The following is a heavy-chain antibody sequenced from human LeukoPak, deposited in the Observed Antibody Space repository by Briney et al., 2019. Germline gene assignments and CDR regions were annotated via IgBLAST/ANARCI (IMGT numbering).Heavy chain of an antibody. CDR3: ARVGDPRNYYDSSESLAYFDY. D-gene: IGHD3-22*01. CDR2: IYYSGST. CDR1: GGSISSGDYY. J-gene: IGHJ4*02. V-gene: IGHV4-30-4*08. Sequence: PSETLSLTCTVSGGSISSGDYYWSWIRQPPGKGLEWIGYIYYSGSTYYNPSLKSRVTISVDTSKNQFSLKLSSVTAADTAVYYCARVGDPRNYYDSSESLAYFDYWGQGTLVTVSS.